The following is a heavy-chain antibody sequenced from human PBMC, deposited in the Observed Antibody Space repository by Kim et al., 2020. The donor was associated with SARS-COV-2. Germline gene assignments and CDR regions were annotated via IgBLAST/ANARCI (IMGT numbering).Heavy chain of an antibody. Sequence: FQGRVTISADKSISTAYLQWSSLKASDTAMYYCARTRGGMVRGAGGAFDIWGQGTMVTVSS. V-gene: IGHV5-51*01. J-gene: IGHJ3*02. CDR3: ARTRGGMVRGAGGAFDI. D-gene: IGHD3-10*01.